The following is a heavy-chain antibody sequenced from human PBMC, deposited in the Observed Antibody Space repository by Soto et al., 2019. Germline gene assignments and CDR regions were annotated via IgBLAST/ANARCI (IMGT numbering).Heavy chain of an antibody. V-gene: IGHV4-31*03. Sequence: PSETLSLTCTVSGGSISSGGYYWSWIRQHPGKGLEWIGYIYYSGSTYYNPSLKSRVTISVDTSKKQFSLKLSSVTAADTAVYYCARDLRYGDYESYGMDVWGQGTTVT. CDR1: GGSISSGGYY. CDR3: ARDLRYGDYESYGMDV. D-gene: IGHD4-17*01. J-gene: IGHJ6*02. CDR2: IYYSGST.